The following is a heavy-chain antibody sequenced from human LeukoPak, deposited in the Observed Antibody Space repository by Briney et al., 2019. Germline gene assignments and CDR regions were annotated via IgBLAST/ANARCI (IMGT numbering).Heavy chain of an antibody. J-gene: IGHJ4*02. CDR3: ARSDGAGSYGIDY. CDR2: FSAYNDNT. V-gene: IGHV1-18*01. D-gene: IGHD3-10*01. Sequence: ASVKVPCKSSCYTFTRYGISLVRQAPGQGPEWMGWFSAYNDNTQYPHKLQARVTMSTHTSTRIAYMALICLRSDDTAVYYCARSDGAGSYGIDYWGQGTLVTVSS. CDR1: CYTFTRYG.